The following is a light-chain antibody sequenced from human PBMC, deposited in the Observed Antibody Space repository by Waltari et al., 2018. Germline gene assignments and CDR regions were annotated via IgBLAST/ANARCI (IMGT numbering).Light chain of an antibody. Sequence: EIVLTQSPGPLSLSPGERATLSCRTSQSVTSSYLAWYQQKPGQAPRLLIYGASSRATGIPDRFSGRGSGTDFTLTISRLDPEYSAVYYCQQYGSSPRTFGQGTKVEIK. CDR2: GAS. CDR1: QSVTSSY. V-gene: IGKV3-20*01. CDR3: QQYGSSPRT. J-gene: IGKJ1*01.